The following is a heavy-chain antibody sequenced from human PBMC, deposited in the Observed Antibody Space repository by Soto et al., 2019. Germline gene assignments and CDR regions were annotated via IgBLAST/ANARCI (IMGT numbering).Heavy chain of an antibody. CDR1: GGSFSGYY. D-gene: IGHD1-26*01. J-gene: IGHJ4*02. V-gene: IGHV4-34*01. CDR2: ITYSGST. CDR3: ARHFSGSYYDDY. Sequence: QVQLQQWGAGLLKPSETLSLTCGVYGGSFSGYYWSWFRQPPGKGLEWIGEITYSGSTTYNPSLKSRVXISVXXSXXXXXXXXSSVTAADTAVYYCARHFSGSYYDDYWGQGSLVTVSS.